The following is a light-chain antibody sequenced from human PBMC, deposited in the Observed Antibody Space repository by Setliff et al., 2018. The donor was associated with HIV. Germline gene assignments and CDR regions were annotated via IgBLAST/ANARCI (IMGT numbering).Light chain of an antibody. CDR2: RNN. CDR3: AAWDDSLNGLYV. V-gene: IGLV1-44*01. Sequence: QSALAQPPSASGTPGQRVTISCSGSSSNIASNTVNWYQQLPGTAPKLLIYRNNQRPSGVPDRFSGSKSGTSASLAISGLQSEDEADYYCAAWDDSLNGLYVFGTGTKVTVL. CDR1: SSNIASNT. J-gene: IGLJ1*01.